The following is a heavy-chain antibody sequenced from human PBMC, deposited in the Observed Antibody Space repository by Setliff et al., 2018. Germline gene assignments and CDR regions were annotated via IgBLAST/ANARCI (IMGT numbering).Heavy chain of an antibody. CDR3: VRGPGPSVVVAIPFDH. D-gene: IGHD5-12*01. CDR2: MSPVYGIA. J-gene: IGHJ4*02. CDR1: GYAFITFG. Sequence: ASVKVSCKTSGYAFITFGMSWVRQAPGQGLEWMGWMSPVYGIANYARKFQGRVTLTADTSTTTAYLEPTSLRYDDTAVYYCVRGPGPSVVVAIPFDHWGQGSLVTVSS. V-gene: IGHV1-18*01.